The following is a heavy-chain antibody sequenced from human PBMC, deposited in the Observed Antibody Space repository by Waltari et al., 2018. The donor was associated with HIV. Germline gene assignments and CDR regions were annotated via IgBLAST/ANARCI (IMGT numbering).Heavy chain of an antibody. J-gene: IGHJ4*02. CDR2: IYTSGST. Sequence: TVSGGSISSGSYYWSWIRQPAGKGLEWIGRIYTSGSTNYNPSLKSRVTISVDTSKNQFSLKLSSVTAADTAVYYCARIPHGLSSGYHYWGQGTLVTVSS. CDR3: ARIPHGLSSGYHY. D-gene: IGHD3-22*01. V-gene: IGHV4-61*02. CDR1: GGSISSGSYY.